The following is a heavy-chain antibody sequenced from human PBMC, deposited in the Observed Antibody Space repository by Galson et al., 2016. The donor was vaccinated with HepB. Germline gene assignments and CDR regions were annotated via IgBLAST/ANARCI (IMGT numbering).Heavy chain of an antibody. Sequence: SLRLSCAASGFTVSSNYMSWVRQVPGKGLEWVSGSNWNGGSTGYSDSVKGRFTISRDNAKNSLYLQMNSLRAEDTAFYYCVRDVKYTSGWAKYFDYWGQGTLVTVSS. CDR2: SNWNGGST. J-gene: IGHJ4*02. V-gene: IGHV3-20*04. D-gene: IGHD6-19*01. CDR3: VRDVKYTSGWAKYFDY. CDR1: GFTVSSNY.